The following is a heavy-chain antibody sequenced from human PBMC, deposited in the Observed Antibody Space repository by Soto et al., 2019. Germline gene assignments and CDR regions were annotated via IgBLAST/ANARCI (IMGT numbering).Heavy chain of an antibody. V-gene: IGHV1-18*04. Sequence: ASVKVSCKASGYYFSSYGISWVRQAPGQGLEWMGWISPYNGNTNYAQKLQGRVTMTTDTSTSTAYMELRSLRSDDTAVYYCTRQDVVVPAAIPKFDPWGQGTLVTVSS. CDR3: TRQDVVVPAAIPKFDP. D-gene: IGHD2-2*02. J-gene: IGHJ5*02. CDR2: ISPYNGNT. CDR1: GYYFSSYG.